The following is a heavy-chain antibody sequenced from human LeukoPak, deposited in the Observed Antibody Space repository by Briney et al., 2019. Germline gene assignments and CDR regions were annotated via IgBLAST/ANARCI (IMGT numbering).Heavy chain of an antibody. D-gene: IGHD6-19*01. CDR3: ARRGKYSSGWYGGID. Sequence: GESLKISCKGSGYSFTNYWIGWVRQMPGKGLEWMGIIYPGDSDTRYSPSFQGQVTISADKSISTAYLQWSSLKASDTAMYYCARRGKYSSGWYGGIDWGQGTLVTVSS. CDR2: IYPGDSDT. CDR1: GYSFTNYW. J-gene: IGHJ4*02. V-gene: IGHV5-51*01.